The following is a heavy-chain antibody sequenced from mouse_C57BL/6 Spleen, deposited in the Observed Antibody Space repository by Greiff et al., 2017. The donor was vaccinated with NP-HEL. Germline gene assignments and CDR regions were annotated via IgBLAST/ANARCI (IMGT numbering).Heavy chain of an antibody. J-gene: IGHJ2*01. CDR2: IRSKSSNYAT. V-gene: IGHV10-3*01. CDR1: GFTFNTYS. CDR3: VRDSSGWDFDY. Sequence: EVMLVESGGGLVQPKGSLKLSCAASGFTFNTYSLHWVRPAPGKGLEWVARIRSKSSNYATYYADSVKDRFTISREDSQSMLYLQMNNLKNEDTAMYYCVRDSSGWDFDYWGKGTTLTVSS. D-gene: IGHD3-2*02.